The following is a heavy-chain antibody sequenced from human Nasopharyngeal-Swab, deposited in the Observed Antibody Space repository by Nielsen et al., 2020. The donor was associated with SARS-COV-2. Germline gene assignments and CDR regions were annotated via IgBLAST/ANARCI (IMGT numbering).Heavy chain of an antibody. J-gene: IGHJ6*02. V-gene: IGHV3-21*01. Sequence: GESLKISCAASGLTFSNYAMTWVRQAPGKGLEWVSSISSSSSYIYYADSVKGRFTISRDNAKNSLYLQMNSLRAEDTAVYYCARDHLMTVTIPYYYYGMDVWGQGTTVTVSS. CDR2: ISSSSSYI. D-gene: IGHD4-11*01. CDR3: ARDHLMTVTIPYYYYGMDV. CDR1: GLTFSNYA.